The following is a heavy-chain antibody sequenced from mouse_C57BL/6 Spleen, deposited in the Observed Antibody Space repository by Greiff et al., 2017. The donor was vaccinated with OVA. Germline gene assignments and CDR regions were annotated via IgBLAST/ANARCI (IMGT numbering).Heavy chain of an antibody. J-gene: IGHJ3*01. CDR2: LNPGSVST. D-gene: IGHD2-4*01. Sequence: VQLQQPGAELVKPGASVKMSCKASGYTFTSYWITWVKQRHGQGLEWLGDLNPGSVSTNYNEKFKSKATLTVDTSSSTAYMQLSSLTSEDSAVYYCARSGDYDGTWFAYWGQGTLVTVSA. CDR1: GYTFTSYW. CDR3: ARSGDYDGTWFAY. V-gene: IGHV1-55*01.